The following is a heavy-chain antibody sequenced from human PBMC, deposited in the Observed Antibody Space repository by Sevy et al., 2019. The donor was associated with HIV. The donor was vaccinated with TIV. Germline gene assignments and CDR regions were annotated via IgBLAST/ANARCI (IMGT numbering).Heavy chain of an antibody. Sequence: GGSLRLSCAASGFTFSSYAMHWVRQAPGKGLEWVAVISYDGSNKYYADSVKGRFTISRDNSKNTLYLQVKSLRTEDTAVYYCARDEHDYAGNLRTGWFDPWGQGTLVTVSS. V-gene: IGHV3-30-3*01. CDR3: ARDEHDYAGNLRTGWFDP. CDR2: ISYDGSNK. D-gene: IGHD4-17*01. J-gene: IGHJ5*02. CDR1: GFTFSSYA.